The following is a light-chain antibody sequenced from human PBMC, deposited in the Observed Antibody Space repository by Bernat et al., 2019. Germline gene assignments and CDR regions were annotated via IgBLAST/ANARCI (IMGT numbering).Light chain of an antibody. CDR1: QTVGSSY. J-gene: IGKJ1*01. V-gene: IGKV3-20*01. Sequence: EIVLTQSPDTLSLSPGERAALSCRASQTVGSSYLAWYLQKPGQAPRLLIYGASSRATGIADRFSGSGSGTDFTLTISRLEPEDFAVYYCQQYSSSPRTFGQGTKVEIK. CDR2: GAS. CDR3: QQYSSSPRT.